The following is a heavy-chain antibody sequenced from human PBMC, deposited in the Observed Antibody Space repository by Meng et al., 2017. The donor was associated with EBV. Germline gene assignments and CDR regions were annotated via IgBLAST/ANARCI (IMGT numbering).Heavy chain of an antibody. Sequence: HVALLQSVAEVKKPWSSVKVSCKGPGDTCNNFGIGWLRQALGQGLEWMGDITPVFGIANYAESFQGRVTISADTSTRTAYMDLSSLRSDDTAVYYCVRDLWLRIGECVWGQGTLVTVSS. D-gene: IGHD5-12*01. CDR3: VRDLWLRIGECV. CDR1: GDTCNNFG. J-gene: IGHJ4*02. CDR2: ITPVFGIA. V-gene: IGHV1-69*17.